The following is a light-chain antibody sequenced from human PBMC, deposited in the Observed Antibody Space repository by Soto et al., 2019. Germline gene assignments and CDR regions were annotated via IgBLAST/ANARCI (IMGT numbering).Light chain of an antibody. V-gene: IGKV1-5*03. J-gene: IGKJ1*01. CDR3: QHYDDYPWT. CDR2: KAS. Sequence: DIQMTQSPSTPSGSVGDRVTITCRASQTISSWLAWYQQKPGKAPKLLIYKASTLKSGVPSRFSGSGSGTEFTLTISSLQPDDFATYYCQHYDDYPWTFGQGTKVDIK. CDR1: QTISSW.